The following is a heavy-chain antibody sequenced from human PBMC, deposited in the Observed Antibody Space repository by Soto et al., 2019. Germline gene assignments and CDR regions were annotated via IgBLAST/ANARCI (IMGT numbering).Heavy chain of an antibody. J-gene: IGHJ4*02. CDR2: IIPIFGTA. V-gene: IGHV1-69*05. Sequence: SVKVSCKASGGTFSSYAISWVRQAPGQGLEWMGGIIPIFGTANYAQKFQGRVTITRDTSASTIYLELSSLTSEDTAVYYCSREDFWGPGTLVTVSS. CDR1: GGTFSSYA. CDR3: SREDF.